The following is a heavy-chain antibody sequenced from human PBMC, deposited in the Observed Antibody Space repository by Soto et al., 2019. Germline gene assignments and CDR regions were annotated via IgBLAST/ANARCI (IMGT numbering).Heavy chain of an antibody. V-gene: IGHV3-15*01. CDR3: TTEIVDTAMVFDY. CDR1: GSTFRNAW. J-gene: IGHJ4*02. D-gene: IGHD5-18*01. Sequence: PGGSLRLSCAASGSTFRNAWMSWVRQAPGKGLEWVGRIKSKTDGGTTDYAAPVKGRFTISRDDSKNTLYLQMNSLKTEDTAVYYCTTEIVDTAMVFDYWGQGTLVTVSS. CDR2: IKSKTDGGTT.